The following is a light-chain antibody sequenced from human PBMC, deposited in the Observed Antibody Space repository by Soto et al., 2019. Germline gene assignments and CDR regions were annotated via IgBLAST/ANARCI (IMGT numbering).Light chain of an antibody. V-gene: IGKV2-30*02. CDR2: KVS. CDR3: MRGTHWPWT. J-gene: IGKJ1*01. CDR1: QSLIHSDGNTY. Sequence: DVVMTQSPLSLPVTLGQPASISCRSSQSLIHSDGNTYLNWFQQRPGQSPRRLIYKVSDRDSGVPDRFRGSGSGTDFTLKISRVEAEDVGVYSCMRGTHWPWTFGQGTEVEIK.